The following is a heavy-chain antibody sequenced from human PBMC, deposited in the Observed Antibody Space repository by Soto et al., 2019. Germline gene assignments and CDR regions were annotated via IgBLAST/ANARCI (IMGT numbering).Heavy chain of an antibody. D-gene: IGHD2-8*01. V-gene: IGHV1-2*04. Sequence: SVKVSCKXSGYSFTDYHIHWVRQAPGQGLEWLGRINPKSGGTSTAQKFQGWVTMTTDTSISTASMELTRLTSDDTAIYYCARGDSTDCSNGVCSFFYNHDMDVWGQGTTVTVSS. CDR3: ARGDSTDCSNGVCSFFYNHDMDV. CDR1: GYSFTDYH. J-gene: IGHJ6*02. CDR2: INPKSGGT.